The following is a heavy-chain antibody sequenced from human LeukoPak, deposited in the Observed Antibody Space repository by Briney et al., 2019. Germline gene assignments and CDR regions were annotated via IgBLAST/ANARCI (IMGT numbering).Heavy chain of an antibody. V-gene: IGHV1-46*01. J-gene: IGHJ4*02. Sequence: GASVKVSCKASGYTFTNYYMHWVRQAPGQGLEWMGMINPSGGSTSYPQKFQGRFTMTRDTSTSTVQMELNRLRSDDTAVYYCALFGSGSSDYWGQGTLVTVSS. CDR3: ALFGSGSSDY. D-gene: IGHD3-10*01. CDR1: GYTFTNYY. CDR2: INPSGGST.